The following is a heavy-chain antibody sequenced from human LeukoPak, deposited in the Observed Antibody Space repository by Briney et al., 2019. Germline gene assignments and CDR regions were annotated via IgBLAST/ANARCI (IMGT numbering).Heavy chain of an antibody. CDR2: IYHSGSA. Sequence: PSETLSLTCTVSGYSISSGFYWGWIRQPPGKGLERIGNIYHSGSAYYNPSLKSRVTISVDTSKNQFSLKLSFVTAADTAVYYCARQELRVRYFDWLLYNWFDPWGQGTLVTVSS. CDR3: ARQELRVRYFDWLLYNWFDP. J-gene: IGHJ5*02. D-gene: IGHD3-9*01. CDR1: GYSISSGFY. V-gene: IGHV4-38-2*02.